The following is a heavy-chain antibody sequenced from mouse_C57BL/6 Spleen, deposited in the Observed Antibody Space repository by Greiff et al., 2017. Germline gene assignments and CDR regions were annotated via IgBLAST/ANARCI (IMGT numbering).Heavy chain of an antibody. V-gene: IGHV10-1*01. CDR3: VSRTLFAY. Sequence: EVKLMESGGGLVQPKGSLKLSCAASGFSFNTYAMNWVRQAPGKGLEWVARIRSKSNNYATYYADSVKDRFTISRDDSESMLYLQMNNLKTEDTARYYCVSRTLFAYWGQGTLVTVSA. J-gene: IGHJ3*01. CDR1: GFSFNTYA. CDR2: IRSKSNNYAT.